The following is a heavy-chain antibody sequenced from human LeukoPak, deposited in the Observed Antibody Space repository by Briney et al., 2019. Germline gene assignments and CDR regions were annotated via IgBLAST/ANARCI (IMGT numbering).Heavy chain of an antibody. J-gene: IGHJ4*02. CDR3: AKAPVTSCRGAYCYPFDS. D-gene: IGHD2-21*01. Sequence: GGSLRLSCAASGFTFSSYRMSWVRQAPGKGLEWVSAISGSGGSTYYADSVRGRFTISRDNSKNTLYLQMNSLRAEDAAVYFCAKAPVTSCRGAYCYPFDSWGQGTLVTVSS. V-gene: IGHV3-23*01. CDR2: ISGSGGST. CDR1: GFTFSSYR.